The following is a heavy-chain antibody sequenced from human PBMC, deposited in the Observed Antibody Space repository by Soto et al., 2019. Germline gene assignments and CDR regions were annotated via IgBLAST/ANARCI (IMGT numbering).Heavy chain of an antibody. J-gene: IGHJ6*02. Sequence: QVQLQESGPGLVKPSQTLSLTCTVSGGSISSGGYYWSWIRQHPGKGLEWIGYIYYSGSTYYNPSLKSRVTISVDTSKNQFPLKLSSVPAADTAVYYCARVCGGDCHYGMDVWGQGTTVTVSS. CDR1: GGSISSGGYY. CDR2: IYYSGST. V-gene: IGHV4-31*03. CDR3: ARVCGGDCHYGMDV. D-gene: IGHD2-21*02.